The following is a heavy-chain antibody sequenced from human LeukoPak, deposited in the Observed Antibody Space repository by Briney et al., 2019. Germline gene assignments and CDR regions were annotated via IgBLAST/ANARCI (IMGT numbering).Heavy chain of an antibody. CDR2: IYYNGNT. CDR3: ARGHPPNLDV. J-gene: IGHJ6*02. V-gene: IGHV4-59*01. Sequence: SETLSLTCAVYGGSFSGYHWSWIRQPPGKGLDWIGYIYYNGNTNYNPSLWSRVTISVDTSNNQFSLRLSSVTAADTAVYYCARGHPPNLDVWGQGTTVTVSS. CDR1: GGSFSGYH.